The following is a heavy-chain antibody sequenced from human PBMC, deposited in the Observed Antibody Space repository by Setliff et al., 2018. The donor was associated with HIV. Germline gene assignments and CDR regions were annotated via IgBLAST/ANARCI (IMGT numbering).Heavy chain of an antibody. V-gene: IGHV1-18*01. CDR1: GYSFARYG. CDR2: ISGFNGNT. Sequence: ASVKVSCKASGYSFARYGLSWVRQAPGQGLEWMGWISGFNGNTKYAQSFQDRVAMTTGTATSTAYMEMRSLRSDDTAVYFCARVPYRSAWFSGGHDAFDIWGQGTMVTGSS. CDR3: ARVPYRSAWFSGGHDAFDI. J-gene: IGHJ3*02. D-gene: IGHD6-19*01.